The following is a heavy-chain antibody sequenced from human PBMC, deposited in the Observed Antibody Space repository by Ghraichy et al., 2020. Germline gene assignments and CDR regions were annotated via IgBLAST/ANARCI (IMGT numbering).Heavy chain of an antibody. D-gene: IGHD2-15*01. CDR2: INPNSGGT. Sequence: ASVKVSCKASGYTFTGYYMHWVRQAPGQGLEWMGWINPNSGGTNYAQKFQGRVTMTRDTSISTAYMELSRLRSDDTAVYYCARSYHCSGGSCYFYYFDYWGQGTLVTVSS. CDR3: ARSYHCSGGSCYFYYFDY. CDR1: GYTFTGYY. J-gene: IGHJ4*02. V-gene: IGHV1-2*02.